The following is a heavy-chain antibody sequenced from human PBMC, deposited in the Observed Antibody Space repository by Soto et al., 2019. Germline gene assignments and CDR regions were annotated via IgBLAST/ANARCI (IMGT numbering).Heavy chain of an antibody. D-gene: IGHD1-1*01. Sequence: QVHLVQSGAEVKKPGASVKVSCKGSGYDFTTYGITWVRQAPGQGLEWMAWLSAHNGNTDYAQKLQGRVTVTRDTSTSTAYMELRSRRSDDTAMYYCARGRYGDYWGQGALVTVSS. CDR2: LSAHNGNT. CDR1: GYDFTTYG. CDR3: ARGRYGDY. V-gene: IGHV1-18*01. J-gene: IGHJ4*02.